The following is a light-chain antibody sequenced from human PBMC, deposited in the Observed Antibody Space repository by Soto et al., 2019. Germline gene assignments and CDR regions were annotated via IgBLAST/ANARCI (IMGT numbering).Light chain of an antibody. Sequence: DIVMTQSPDSLAVSLGERATINCKSSQSVLYSSNNKNYLAWYQQKPGQPPKLLISWASTRESGVPDRFSGSXXXXXXXXXISSLQAEDVAVYYCQQYYGSPPRTFGQGTKVEIK. CDR3: QQYYGSPPRT. J-gene: IGKJ1*01. CDR1: QSVLYSSNNKNY. V-gene: IGKV4-1*01. CDR2: WAS.